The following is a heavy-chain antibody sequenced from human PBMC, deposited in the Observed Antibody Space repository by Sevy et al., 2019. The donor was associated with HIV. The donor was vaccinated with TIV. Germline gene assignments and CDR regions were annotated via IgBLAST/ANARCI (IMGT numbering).Heavy chain of an antibody. CDR1: GYSFTSYW. CDR3: ARLAGDTKLELRHNWFDP. CDR2: IYPGDSDT. V-gene: IGHV5-51*01. D-gene: IGHD1-7*01. Sequence: GESLKISCKGSGYSFTSYWIGWVRQLPGKGLEWMGIIYPGDSDTRYSPSFQGQVTISADKSISTAYLQWSSLKASDTAMYYCARLAGDTKLELRHNWFDPWGQGTLVTVSS. J-gene: IGHJ5*02.